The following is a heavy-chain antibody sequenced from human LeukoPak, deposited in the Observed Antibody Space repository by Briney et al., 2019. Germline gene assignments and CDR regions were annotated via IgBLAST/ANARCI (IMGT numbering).Heavy chain of an antibody. J-gene: IGHJ5*02. CDR3: ARGGPPGELSHWFDP. V-gene: IGHV1-18*01. D-gene: IGHD3-10*01. CDR2: ISAYNGNT. Sequence: ASVKVSCKASGYTFTSYGISWVRQAPGQGLEWMGWISAYNGNTNYAQKLQGRVTMTTDTSTSTAYMELRSLRSDDTAVYYCARGGPPGELSHWFDPWGQGTLVTVSS. CDR1: GYTFTSYG.